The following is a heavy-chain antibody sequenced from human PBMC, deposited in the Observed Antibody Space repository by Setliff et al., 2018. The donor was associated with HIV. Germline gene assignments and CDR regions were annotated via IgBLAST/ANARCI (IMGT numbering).Heavy chain of an antibody. CDR2: IYPGDSDT. CDR3: ARHPLRPGIAGYFYFVDV. Sequence: GESLKISCKGSGYSFPNYWIAWVRQMPGKGLEWMGIIYPGDSDTRYSPSFQGQVTISADKSINTTYLQWSSLKASDTAMYYCARHPLRPGIAGYFYFVDVWGTGTTVTVSS. CDR1: GYSFPNYW. J-gene: IGHJ6*03. V-gene: IGHV5-51*01. D-gene: IGHD3-9*01.